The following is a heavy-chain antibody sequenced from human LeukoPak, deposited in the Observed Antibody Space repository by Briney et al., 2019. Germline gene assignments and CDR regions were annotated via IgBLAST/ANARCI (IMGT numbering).Heavy chain of an antibody. CDR2: IYYGGTN. J-gene: IGHJ4*02. D-gene: IGHD4-23*01. CDR1: GGSISSWTYY. V-gene: IGHV4-39*01. CDR3: AYGSNSAADH. Sequence: PSETLSLTCTVSGGSISSWTYYWGWIRQPPGKGLEWIGTIYYGGTNYYNPSLKSRVIISVDTSKNQFSLNLNSVTAADTAVYYCAYGSNSAADHWGQGTLVTVSS.